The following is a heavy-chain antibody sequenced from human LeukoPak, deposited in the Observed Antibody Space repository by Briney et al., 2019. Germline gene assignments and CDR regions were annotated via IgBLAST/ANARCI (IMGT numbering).Heavy chain of an antibody. CDR1: GGSISSGDYY. J-gene: IGHJ3*02. Sequence: PSETLSLTCTVSGGSISSGDYYWSWICQPPGKGLEWIGYIYYSGSTYYNPSLKSRVTISVDTSKNQFSLRLSSVTAADTAVYYCARVGSGSYYQDAFDIWGQGTMVTVSS. CDR2: IYYSGST. V-gene: IGHV4-30-4*08. D-gene: IGHD1-26*01. CDR3: ARVGSGSYYQDAFDI.